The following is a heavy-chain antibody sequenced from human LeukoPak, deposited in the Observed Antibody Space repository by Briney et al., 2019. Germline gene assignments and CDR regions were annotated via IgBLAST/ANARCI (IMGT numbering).Heavy chain of an antibody. V-gene: IGHV3-23*01. J-gene: IGHJ4*02. Sequence: PGGSLRLSCAASGFTFSSYAMSWVRQAPGKGLEWVSAISGSGGSTYYADSVKGRFTISRDNSKNTLYLQMNSLRAEDTAVYYCAKVGEDIVVVVAAPIDYWGQGTLVTVSS. CDR1: GFTFSSYA. CDR3: AKVGEDIVVVVAAPIDY. CDR2: ISGSGGST. D-gene: IGHD2-15*01.